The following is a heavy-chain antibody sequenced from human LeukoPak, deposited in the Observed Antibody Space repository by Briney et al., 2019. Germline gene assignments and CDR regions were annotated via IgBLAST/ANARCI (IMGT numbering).Heavy chain of an antibody. CDR2: INPDSGFT. CDR1: GYKFTDDY. CDR3: APTAEAYTSWWKV. D-gene: IGHD3-16*01. Sequence: EASVKVSCKASGYKFTDDYMHWVRQAPGQGLEFMGWINPDSGFTNYAQKLKGRVTMTRDTSISTAYLEVRSLTSDDTAVYYCAPTAEAYTSWWKVWGQGTLVTVSS. V-gene: IGHV1-2*02. J-gene: IGHJ4*02.